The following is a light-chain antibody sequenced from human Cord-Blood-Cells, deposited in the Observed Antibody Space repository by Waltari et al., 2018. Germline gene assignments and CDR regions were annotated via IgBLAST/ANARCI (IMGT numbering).Light chain of an antibody. CDR2: YDS. V-gene: IGLV3-21*04. J-gene: IGLJ1*01. Sequence: SYVLTQPPSVSVAPGEPARITCGGNNIGSKSLHWYQQKPGQAPGLVIYYDSDRPSGIPERFSGSNSGNTATLTISRVEAGDEADYYCQVWDSSSDHYVFGTGTKVTVL. CDR1: NIGSKS. CDR3: QVWDSSSDHYV.